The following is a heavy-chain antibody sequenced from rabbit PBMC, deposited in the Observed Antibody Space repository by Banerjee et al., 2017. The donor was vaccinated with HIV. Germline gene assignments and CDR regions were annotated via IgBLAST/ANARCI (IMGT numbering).Heavy chain of an antibody. J-gene: IGHJ2*01. CDR1: GFSFSSNYW. CDR3: ARRTGYSGYTFDAFDP. V-gene: IGHV1S45*01. D-gene: IGHD1-1*01. Sequence: QEQLVESGGGLVQPGGSLKLTCTASGFSFSSNYWICWVRQAPGKGLEWIGCIYTGSGSTYYASWAKGRFTISKTSSTTVTLQMTSLTAADTATYFCARRTGYSGYTFDAFDPWGQGTLVTVS. CDR2: IYTGSGST.